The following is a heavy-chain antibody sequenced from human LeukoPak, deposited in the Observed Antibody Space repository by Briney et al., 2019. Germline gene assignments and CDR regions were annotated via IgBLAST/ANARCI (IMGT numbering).Heavy chain of an antibody. CDR2: IKEDGSEK. V-gene: IGHV3-7*01. D-gene: IGHD3-22*01. CDR1: GFNFSSHW. Sequence: GGSLRLSCAASGFNFSSHWVTWVRQAPGKGLEWVANIKEDGSEKDYVDSVKGRFTISRDNAKNSLYLQMSSLRAEDTAVYHCARDVYYDRSGYYYSQKYWYFDLWGRGTLVTVSS. J-gene: IGHJ2*01. CDR3: ARDVYYDRSGYYYSQKYWYFDL.